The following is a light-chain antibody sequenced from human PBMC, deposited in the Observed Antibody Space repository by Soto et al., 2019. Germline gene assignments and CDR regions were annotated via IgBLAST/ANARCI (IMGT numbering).Light chain of an antibody. CDR2: DAS. V-gene: IGKV3-11*01. CDR1: RRVNTY. J-gene: IGKJ4*01. CDR3: QQRSNWPLLT. Sequence: ETVLTQSPGTLSLSPGDRATLSCRASRRVNTYLAWYQQKSGQAPRLLIFDASNRAAGTPARFSGSGSGTDFTLTISSLEPEDFAVYYCQQRSNWPLLTFGGGTKVDIK.